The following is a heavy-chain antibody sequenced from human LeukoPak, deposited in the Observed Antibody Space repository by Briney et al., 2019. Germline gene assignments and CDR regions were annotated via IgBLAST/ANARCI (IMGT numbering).Heavy chain of an antibody. Sequence: GGSLRLSCVASGFTFDDHTMYWVRQGPGKGLEWISAIYADSVKGRFTISRDNAKNTVSLQLNSLRAEDTAIYYCAKTYRDYFDYWGRGTLVTVSS. CDR1: GFTFDDHT. CDR3: AKTYRDYFDY. CDR2: I. V-gene: IGHV3-23*01. D-gene: IGHD5-18*01. J-gene: IGHJ4*02.